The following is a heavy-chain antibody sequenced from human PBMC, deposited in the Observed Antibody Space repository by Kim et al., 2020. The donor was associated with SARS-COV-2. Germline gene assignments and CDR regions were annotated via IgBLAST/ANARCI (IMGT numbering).Heavy chain of an antibody. V-gene: IGHV3-23*01. Sequence: GGSLRLSCAASGFTFSSYAMSWVRQAPGKGLEWVSAISGSGGSTYYADSVKGRFTISRDNSKNTLYLQMNSLSAEDTAVYYCAKGTPLQYSSSWYDQNWFDTWGEGTLVTVSS. CDR2: ISGSGGST. CDR3: AKGTPLQYSSSWYDQNWFDT. CDR1: GFTFSSYA. D-gene: IGHD6-13*01. J-gene: IGHJ5*02.